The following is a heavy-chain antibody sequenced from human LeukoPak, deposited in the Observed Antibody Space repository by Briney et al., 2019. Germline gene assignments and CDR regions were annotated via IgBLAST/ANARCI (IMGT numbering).Heavy chain of an antibody. V-gene: IGHV3-23*01. J-gene: IGHJ4*02. CDR1: GFTFSSYA. D-gene: IGHD2-2*01. Sequence: PGGSLRLSCAASGFTFSSYAMSWVRQAPGKGLEWVSAISGSGGSTYYADSVKGRFTIFRDNSKNTLYLQMNSLRAKDTAVYYCAKDAPDIVVVPAAIGSEYWGQGTLVTVSS. CDR3: AKDAPDIVVVPAAIGSEY. CDR2: ISGSGGST.